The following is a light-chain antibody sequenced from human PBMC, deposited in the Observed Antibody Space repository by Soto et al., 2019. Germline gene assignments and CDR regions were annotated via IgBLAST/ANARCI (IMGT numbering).Light chain of an antibody. J-gene: IGLJ3*02. Sequence: QSVLTQPPSVSGAPGQRVTISCTGSSSNIGAGYDVHWYQQLPGTAPKPLIYRNDQRPSGVPDRFSASRSGTSASLAISGLRSEDEADYYCVAWDDSLSGRVFGGGTKLTVL. CDR2: RND. CDR3: VAWDDSLSGRV. CDR1: SSNIGAGYD. V-gene: IGLV1-40*01.